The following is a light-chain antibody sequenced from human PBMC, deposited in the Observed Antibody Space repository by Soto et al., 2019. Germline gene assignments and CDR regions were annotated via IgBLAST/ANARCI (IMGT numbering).Light chain of an antibody. CDR2: GAS. CDR1: QSVSTK. CDR3: KQYNNWPPWT. Sequence: EIVMTQSPATLSVSPGESATLSCRASQSVSTKLAWYQQKPGQAPRLLIYGASTRATGIPARFSGSGSGAEFTLTISSLQSEDFAVYYCKQYNNWPPWTFGQGTKVEIK. V-gene: IGKV3-15*01. J-gene: IGKJ1*01.